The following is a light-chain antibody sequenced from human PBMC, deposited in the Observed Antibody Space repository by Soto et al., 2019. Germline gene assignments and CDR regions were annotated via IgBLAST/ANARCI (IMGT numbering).Light chain of an antibody. V-gene: IGLV4-69*01. CDR2: LNSDGSH. CDR1: SGHSSYA. J-gene: IGLJ2*01. CDR3: QTWGTGIHVV. Sequence: QSVLTQSPSASASLGASVTLTCTLSSGHSSYAIAWHQQQPEKGPRSLMKLNSDGSHTKGDGIPDRFSGSSYGAERYLTISSLQSEDEAGYYCQTWGTGIHVVFGGGTKLTVL.